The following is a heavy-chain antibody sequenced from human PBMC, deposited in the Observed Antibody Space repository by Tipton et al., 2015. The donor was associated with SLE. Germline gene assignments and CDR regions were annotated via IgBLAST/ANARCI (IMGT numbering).Heavy chain of an antibody. CDR3: ARVRSYYYDSSGSFDY. CDR1: GYTFTGYY. J-gene: IGHJ4*02. V-gene: IGHV1-2*06. Sequence: QLVQSGAEVKKPGASVKVSCKASGYTFTGYYMHWVRQAPGQGLEWMGRINPNSGGTNYAQKFQGRVTITADKSTSTAYMELSSLRSEDTAVYYCARVRSYYYDSSGSFDYWGQGTLVTVSS. D-gene: IGHD3-22*01. CDR2: INPNSGGT.